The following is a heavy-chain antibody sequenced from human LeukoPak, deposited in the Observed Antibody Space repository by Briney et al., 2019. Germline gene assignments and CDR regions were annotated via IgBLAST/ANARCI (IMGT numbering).Heavy chain of an antibody. CDR3: ARDSGAYYHSSGYFDY. CDR1: GFTVSSNY. CDR2: IYSGGST. Sequence: GGSLRLSCAASGFTVSSNYMSWVRQAPGKGLEWVSVIYSGGSTYYADSVKGRFTISRDNSKNTLYLQMNSLRAEDTAVYYYARDSGAYYHSSGYFDYWGQGTLVTVSS. D-gene: IGHD3-22*01. V-gene: IGHV3-53*01. J-gene: IGHJ4*02.